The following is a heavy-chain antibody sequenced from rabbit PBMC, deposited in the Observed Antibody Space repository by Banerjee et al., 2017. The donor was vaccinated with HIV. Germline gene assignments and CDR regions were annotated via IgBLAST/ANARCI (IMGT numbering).Heavy chain of an antibody. CDR2: IWTGSSGST. V-gene: IGHV1S40*01. CDR3: ARDLAGVIGWNFNL. D-gene: IGHD4-1*01. Sequence: QSLEESGGDLVKPGASLTLTCTASGFSFNTNYVCWVRQAPGKGLEWIACIWTGSSGSTYYASWAKGRFTISKTSSTTVTLQMTSLTAADTASYFCARDLAGVIGWNFNLWGPGTLVT. CDR1: GFSFNTNY. J-gene: IGHJ4*01.